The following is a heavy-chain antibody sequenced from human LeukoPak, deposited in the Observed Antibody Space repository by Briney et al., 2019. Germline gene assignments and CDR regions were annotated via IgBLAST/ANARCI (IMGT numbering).Heavy chain of an antibody. CDR2: IYSGGGT. V-gene: IGHV3-53*01. Sequence: GGSLRLSCAASGFTVSSNYMSWVRQAPGKGLEWVSVIYSGGGTYYADSVKGRFTISRDNAKNSLYLQMNSLRDEDTAVYYCAREGFVDSSGYFNYWGQGTLVTVSS. CDR3: AREGFVDSSGYFNY. D-gene: IGHD3-22*01. J-gene: IGHJ4*02. CDR1: GFTVSSNY.